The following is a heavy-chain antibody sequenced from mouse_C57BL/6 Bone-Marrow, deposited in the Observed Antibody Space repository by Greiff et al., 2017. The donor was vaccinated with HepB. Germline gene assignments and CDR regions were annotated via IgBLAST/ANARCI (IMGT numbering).Heavy chain of an antibody. CDR1: GYTFTSYW. J-gene: IGHJ4*01. D-gene: IGHD1-1*01. V-gene: IGHV1-69*01. CDR2: IDPSDSYT. Sequence: VQLQQPGAELVMPGASVKLSCKASGYTFTSYWMHWVTQRPGQGLEWIGEIDPSDSYTNYNQKFKGKSTLTVDKSSSTAYMQLSSLTSEDSAVYYCTRPITTVVAPYAMDYWGKGTSVTVSS. CDR3: TRPITTVVAPYAMDY.